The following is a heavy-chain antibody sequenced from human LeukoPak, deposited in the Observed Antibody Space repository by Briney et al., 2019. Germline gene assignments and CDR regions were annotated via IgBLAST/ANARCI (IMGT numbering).Heavy chain of an antibody. CDR3: ARGVVVSAARPDYYYYYYMDV. CDR1: GGTFSSYA. V-gene: IGHV1-69*13. Sequence: SVKVSCKASGGTFSSYAISWVRQAPGQGLEWMGGIIPIFGTANYVQKFQGRVTITADESTSTANMEQSSLRSEDTAVYYCARGVVVSAARPDYYYYYYMDVWGKGTTVTVSS. J-gene: IGHJ6*03. CDR2: IIPIFGTA. D-gene: IGHD2-2*01.